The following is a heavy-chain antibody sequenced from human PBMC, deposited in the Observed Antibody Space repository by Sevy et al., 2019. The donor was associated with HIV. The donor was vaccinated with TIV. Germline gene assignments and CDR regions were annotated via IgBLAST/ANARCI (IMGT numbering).Heavy chain of an antibody. Sequence: SETLSLTCTVSGGSFSSYYWSWIRQSPGKGLEWIGYIYYNGTTNSSPSLRRRVTISPHTSKSQFSLKLKSVTAAGTAVYYCARGKVLFDYWGQGTLVTVSS. J-gene: IGHJ4*02. CDR2: IYYNGTT. V-gene: IGHV4-59*01. CDR1: GGSFSSYY. CDR3: ARGKVLFDY. D-gene: IGHD1-20*01.